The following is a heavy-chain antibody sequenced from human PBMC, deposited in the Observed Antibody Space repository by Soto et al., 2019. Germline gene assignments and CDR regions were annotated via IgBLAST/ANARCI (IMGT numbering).Heavy chain of an antibody. D-gene: IGHD4-17*01. CDR2: IYHSGST. Sequence: PSETLSLTCAVSGYSISSGYYWGWIRQPPGKGLEWIGSIYHSGSTYYNPSLKSRVTISVDTSKNQFSLKLSSVTAADTAVYYCAGPRTTVTTDHYYYYGMDVWGQGTTVTV. V-gene: IGHV4-38-2*01. CDR3: AGPRTTVTTDHYYYYGMDV. CDR1: GYSISSGYY. J-gene: IGHJ6*02.